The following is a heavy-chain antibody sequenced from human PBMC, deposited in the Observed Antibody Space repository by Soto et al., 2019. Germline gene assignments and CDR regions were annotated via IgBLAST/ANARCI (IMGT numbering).Heavy chain of an antibody. D-gene: IGHD3-3*01. CDR3: AREGARRITIFGVVMNGGWFDP. CDR1: GGSFSGYY. V-gene: IGHV4-34*01. Sequence: LSLTCAVYGGSFSGYYWSWIRQPPGKGLEWIGEINHSGSTNYNPSLKSRVTISVDTSKNQFSLKLSSVTAADTAVYYCAREGARRITIFGVVMNGGWFDPWGQGTLVTVSS. J-gene: IGHJ5*02. CDR2: INHSGST.